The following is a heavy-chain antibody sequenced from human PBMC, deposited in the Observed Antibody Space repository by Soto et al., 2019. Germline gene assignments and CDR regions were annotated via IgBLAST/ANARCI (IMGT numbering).Heavy chain of an antibody. J-gene: IGHJ6*02. CDR1: GFTFTSSA. V-gene: IGHV1-58*01. Sequence: SVKVSCKASGFTFTSSAVQWVRQARGQRLERIGWIVVGSGNTNYAQKFQERVTITRDMSTSTAYMELSSLRSEDTAVYYCAAGIAAAGYYYYGMDVWGQGTTVTVSS. CDR3: AAGIAAAGYYYYGMDV. D-gene: IGHD6-13*01. CDR2: IVVGSGNT.